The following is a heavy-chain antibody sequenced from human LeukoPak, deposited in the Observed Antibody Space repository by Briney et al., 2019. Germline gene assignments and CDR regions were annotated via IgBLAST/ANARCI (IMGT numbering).Heavy chain of an antibody. J-gene: IGHJ1*01. V-gene: IGHV1-46*04. D-gene: IGHD3-22*01. CDR2: INPSVGST. CDR1: GCTFTSYD. Sequence: GASGKVSCKASGCTFTSYDINWVRQAPGQWLECMGIINPSVGSTSYAQKLQGRVTIPREMSTSTVYMELSSLRSEDTAVYYCARDLEKMYYDRSGYALEDWGQGTLVTVSS. CDR3: ARDLEKMYYDRSGYALED.